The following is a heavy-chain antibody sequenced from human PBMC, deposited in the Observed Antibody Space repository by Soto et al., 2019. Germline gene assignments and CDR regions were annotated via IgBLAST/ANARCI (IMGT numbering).Heavy chain of an antibody. CDR2: ISSSGNT. D-gene: IGHD3-22*01. V-gene: IGHV4-59*01. CDR3: ARAPMVLTRSYFDS. Sequence: SETLSLTCTVSDGSISNFYWSWIRQPPGKGLEWIGYISSSGNTNYNPSLKSRVSISVDTSKNQFSLNQTSVTAADTAVYYCARAPMVLTRSYFDSWGQGTPVTVSS. J-gene: IGHJ4*02. CDR1: DGSISNFY.